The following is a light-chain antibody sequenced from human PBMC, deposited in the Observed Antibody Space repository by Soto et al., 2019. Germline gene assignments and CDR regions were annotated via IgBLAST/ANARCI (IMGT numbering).Light chain of an antibody. V-gene: IGLV2-14*03. CDR2: YDT. CDR1: STDVGGYNY. J-gene: IGLJ3*02. Sequence: QSVLTQPASVSGAPGQSITIFCTGTSTDVGGYNYVSWYQQRPGKPPKLMIYYDTNRPSGVSNRFSGSKSGTTASLTIWGLEADEADDYYWSSDTNRNAVVFGGGTQLTVL. CDR3: SSDTNRNAVV.